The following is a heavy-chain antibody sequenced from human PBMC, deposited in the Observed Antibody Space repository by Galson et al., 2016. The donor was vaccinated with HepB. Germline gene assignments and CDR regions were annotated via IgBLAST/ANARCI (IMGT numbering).Heavy chain of an antibody. CDR1: GGSISTGGYY. CDR3: AKDYDFGSGTIMAYGLDV. V-gene: IGHV4-31*03. Sequence: TLSLTCTVSGGSISTGGYYWSWIRQHPGKGLEWIGYIYYSGNTHYNPSLKSRVTMSVDTSKNQFSLKLSSVTAADTAVYYCAKDYDFGSGTIMAYGLDVWGQGTTVTVSS. J-gene: IGHJ6*02. D-gene: IGHD3-10*01. CDR2: IYYSGNT.